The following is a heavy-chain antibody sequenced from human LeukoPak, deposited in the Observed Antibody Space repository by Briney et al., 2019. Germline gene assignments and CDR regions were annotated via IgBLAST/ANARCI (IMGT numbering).Heavy chain of an antibody. CDR3: ARDYYYDSSGYVDY. Sequence: EASVKVSCKASGYTFTSYGTSWVRQAPGQGLEWMGWISAYNGNTNYAQRLQGRVTMTTDTSTSTAYMELRSLRSDDTAVYYCARDYYYDSSGYVDYWGQGTLVTASS. CDR2: ISAYNGNT. CDR1: GYTFTSYG. V-gene: IGHV1-18*01. D-gene: IGHD3-22*01. J-gene: IGHJ4*02.